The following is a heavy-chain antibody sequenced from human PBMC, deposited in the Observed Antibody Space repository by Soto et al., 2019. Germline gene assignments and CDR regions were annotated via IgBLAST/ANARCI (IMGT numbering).Heavy chain of an antibody. CDR3: ARYGSSSTSVDI. V-gene: IGHV1-2*02. J-gene: IGHJ3*02. CDR2: INPNSGGT. Sequence: ASVKISCKGSGYTFTDYYMHWVRQAPGQGLEWMGWINPNSGGTNYAQKFQGRVTMTRDTTISTAYMELSRLRSDDTAVYYCARYGSSSTSVDIWGQGTMVTVSS. D-gene: IGHD6-6*01. CDR1: GYTFTDYY.